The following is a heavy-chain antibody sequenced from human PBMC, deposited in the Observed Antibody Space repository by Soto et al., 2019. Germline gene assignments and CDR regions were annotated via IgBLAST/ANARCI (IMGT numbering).Heavy chain of an antibody. Sequence: PGGSLRLSCAASGFTFSSYAMHWVRQAPGKGLEWVAVISYDGSNKYYADSVKGRFTISRDNSKNTLYLQMNSLRAEDTAVYYCARDFGVAQIYYYYRVELSGPATPVTVPS. CDR3: ARDFGVAQIYYYYRVEL. CDR2: ISYDGSNK. CDR1: GFTFSSYA. V-gene: IGHV3-30-3*01. J-gene: IGHJ6*02. D-gene: IGHD3-3*01.